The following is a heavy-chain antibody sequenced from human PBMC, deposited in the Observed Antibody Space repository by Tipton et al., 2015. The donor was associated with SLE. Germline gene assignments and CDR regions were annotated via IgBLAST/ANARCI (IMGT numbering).Heavy chain of an antibody. CDR1: GGSISSHY. J-gene: IGHJ4*02. D-gene: IGHD6-19*01. Sequence: TLSLTCTVSGGSISSHYWSWIRQPPGKGLEWIGYIYYSGSTNYNPSLKSRVTISVDTSKNQFSLKLSSVTAADTAVYYRARSAVAGTFDYWGQGTLVNVSS. CDR3: ARSAVAGTFDY. V-gene: IGHV4-59*11. CDR2: IYYSGST.